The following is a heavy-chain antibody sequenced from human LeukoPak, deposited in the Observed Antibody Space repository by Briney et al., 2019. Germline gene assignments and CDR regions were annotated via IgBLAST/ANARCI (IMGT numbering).Heavy chain of an antibody. D-gene: IGHD6-19*01. Sequence: ASVKVSCKASGYTFITYDINWVRQATGQGFEWMGWMNPNSGKTGYAQKFQGRVTITRNTSISTAYMELSSLRSGDTAVYYCASDPDRHDGAAVAGYWGQGTLVTVSS. CDR2: MNPNSGKT. J-gene: IGHJ4*02. CDR1: GYTFITYD. V-gene: IGHV1-8*03. CDR3: ASDPDRHDGAAVAGY.